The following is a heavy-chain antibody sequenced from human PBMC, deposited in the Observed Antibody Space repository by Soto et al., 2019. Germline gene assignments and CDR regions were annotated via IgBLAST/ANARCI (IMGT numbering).Heavy chain of an antibody. CDR2: ISGSGDST. CDR1: GFTFSSYA. CDR3: ARRGSGSYYDY. Sequence: EVQLLESGGGLQQPGGSLRLSCAASGFTFSSYAMNWVRQAPGKGLEWVSVISGSGDSTYYADSVKGRFTISRDNSKNTLYLQMNSLRAEDTAVYYCARRGSGSYYDYWGQGTLVTVPS. D-gene: IGHD1-26*01. V-gene: IGHV3-23*01. J-gene: IGHJ4*02.